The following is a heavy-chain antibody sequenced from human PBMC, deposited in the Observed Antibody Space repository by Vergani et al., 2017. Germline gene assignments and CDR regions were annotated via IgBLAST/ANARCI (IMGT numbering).Heavy chain of an antibody. D-gene: IGHD1-26*01. CDR1: GFTFNNYA. J-gene: IGHJ4*01. CDR3: ARAYGRDDCFDY. CDR2: ISDSGDST. Sequence: EVHLLESGGGLVQSGGSLRLSCAASGFTFNNYAMSWVRQAPGKGLDWVSSISDSGDSTYYADSVKGRFTISRDNSKNTLYLQMNSLRVEDTAVYYCARAYGRDDCFDYWGQRTLVTVSS. V-gene: IGHV3-23*01.